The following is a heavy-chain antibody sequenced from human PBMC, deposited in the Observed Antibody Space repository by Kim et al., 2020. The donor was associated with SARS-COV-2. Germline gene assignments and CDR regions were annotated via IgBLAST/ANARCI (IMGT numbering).Heavy chain of an antibody. CDR2: ISSSGSTI. CDR1: GFTFSSYE. Sequence: GGSLRLSCAASGFTFSSYEMNWVRQAPGKGLEWVSYISSSGSTIYYADSVMGRFTLSRDNAKTSLYLQMNSLRAEDTAVYYCARDLGSSSSRDYWGQGT. J-gene: IGHJ4*02. D-gene: IGHD6-6*01. V-gene: IGHV3-48*03. CDR3: ARDLGSSSSRDY.